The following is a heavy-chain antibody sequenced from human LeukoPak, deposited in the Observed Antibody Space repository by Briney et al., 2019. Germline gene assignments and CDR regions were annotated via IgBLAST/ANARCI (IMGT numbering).Heavy chain of an antibody. CDR3: ASMDSYGSIDY. V-gene: IGHV3-21*01. CDR1: GFSFSSYT. Sequence: GGSLRLSSAASGFSFSSYTMNWVRQAPGKGLDWVSSISSSGRYIYYADSVMGRFTISRDNPKNSLYLQMSSLRADDTAVYYCASMDSYGSIDYWGQGTLVTVSS. CDR2: ISSSGRYI. J-gene: IGHJ4*02. D-gene: IGHD5-18*01.